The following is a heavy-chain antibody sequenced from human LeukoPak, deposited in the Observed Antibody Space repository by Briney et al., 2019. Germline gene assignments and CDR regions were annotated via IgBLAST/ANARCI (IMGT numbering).Heavy chain of an antibody. CDR2: IYTSGST. V-gene: IGHV4-4*07. Sequence: SETLSLTCTVSGGSISSYYWSWIRQPAGKGLEWIGRIYTSGSTNYNPSLKSRVTMSVDTSKSQFSLKLSSVTAADTAVYYCARASPITIFGVATSYYFDYWGQGTLVTVSS. CDR3: ARASPITIFGVATSYYFDY. J-gene: IGHJ4*02. CDR1: GGSISSYY. D-gene: IGHD3-3*01.